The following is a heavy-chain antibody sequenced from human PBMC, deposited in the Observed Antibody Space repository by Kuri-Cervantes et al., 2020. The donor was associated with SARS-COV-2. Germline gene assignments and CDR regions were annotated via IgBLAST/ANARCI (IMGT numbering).Heavy chain of an antibody. CDR1: GGTFSSYA. D-gene: IGHD3-16*01. J-gene: IGHJ6*02. V-gene: IGHV1-3*01. CDR2: INADSGNT. CDR3: AGGSYYYYGMDV. Sequence: ASVKVSCKASGGTFSSYAMHWVRQAPGQRLEWMGWINADSGNTRYSQKFQGRVTITRDTSASTAYMELSSLRSEDTAVYYCAGGSYYYYGMDVWGQGTTVTVSS.